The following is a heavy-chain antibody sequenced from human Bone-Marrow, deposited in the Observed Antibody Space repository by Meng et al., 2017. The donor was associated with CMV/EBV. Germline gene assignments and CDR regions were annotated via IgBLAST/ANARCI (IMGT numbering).Heavy chain of an antibody. J-gene: IGHJ6*01. V-gene: IGHV4-59*12. Sequence: SETLSLTCTVSGGSISSYYWSWIRQPPGKGLEWIGYIYYSGSTNYNPSLKSRVTISVDTSKNQFSLKLTSVTAADTAVYYCARERCSGGSCYSLAMDVWGQGNTVTVYS. D-gene: IGHD2-15*01. CDR2: IYYSGST. CDR3: ARERCSGGSCYSLAMDV. CDR1: GGSISSYY.